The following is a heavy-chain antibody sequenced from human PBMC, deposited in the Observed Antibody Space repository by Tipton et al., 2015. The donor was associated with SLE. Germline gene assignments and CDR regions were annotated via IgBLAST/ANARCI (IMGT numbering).Heavy chain of an antibody. D-gene: IGHD2-8*01. CDR1: GFTFSNYW. V-gene: IGHV4-59*05. CDR2: ITNNGNT. CDR3: ARHDTNYGRNWFDP. Sequence: LRLSCAASGFTFSNYWMSWVRQAPGKGPEWIGRITNNGNTYYIPSLQSRVTMSVDTSKNHFSLKLSSVTAADTAVYYCARHDTNYGRNWFDPWGQGTLVTVSS. J-gene: IGHJ5*02.